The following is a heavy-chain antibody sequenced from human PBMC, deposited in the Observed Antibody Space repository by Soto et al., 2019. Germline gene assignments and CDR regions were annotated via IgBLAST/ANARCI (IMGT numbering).Heavy chain of an antibody. J-gene: IGHJ1*01. CDR1: GFIVSGNY. CDR2: LDSGGST. V-gene: IGHV3-53*01. Sequence: GGSLRLSCVASGFIVSGNYMSWVRQAPGKGLEWVSLLDSGGSTFYADSVKGRFTISRDNSKNTLYLQMNSLRAEDTAVYFCAKDGSARSFQHWGQGTLVTVSS. CDR3: AKDGSARSFQH. D-gene: IGHD1-26*01.